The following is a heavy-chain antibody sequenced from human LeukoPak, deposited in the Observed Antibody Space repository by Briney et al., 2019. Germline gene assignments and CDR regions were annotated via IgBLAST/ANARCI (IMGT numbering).Heavy chain of an antibody. J-gene: IGHJ4*02. CDR2: IKQDGSAE. CDR3: ARDLFDY. CDR1: GFTISNYW. V-gene: IGHV3-7*01. Sequence: PGGSLRLSCAVSGFTISNYWMSWVRQAPGKGLEWVATIKQDGSAEFYVDSVKGRSTISRDSAKNSLYLQMNSLRDDDTAVYYCARDLFDYWGQGTLVTVSS.